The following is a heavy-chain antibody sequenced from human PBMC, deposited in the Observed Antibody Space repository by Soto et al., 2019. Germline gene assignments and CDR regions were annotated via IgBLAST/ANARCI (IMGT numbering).Heavy chain of an antibody. CDR1: GFTFSSYS. Sequence: EVQLVESGGGLVKPGGSLRLSCAASGFTFSSYSMNWVRQAPGKGLEWVSSISSSSSYIYYADSVKGRFTISRDNAKNSLYLQMNRLRAEDTAVYYCARDNNCTNGVCYMGYYYYMDVWGKGTTVTVSS. CDR3: ARDNNCTNGVCYMGYYYYMDV. V-gene: IGHV3-21*01. D-gene: IGHD2-8*01. CDR2: ISSSSSYI. J-gene: IGHJ6*03.